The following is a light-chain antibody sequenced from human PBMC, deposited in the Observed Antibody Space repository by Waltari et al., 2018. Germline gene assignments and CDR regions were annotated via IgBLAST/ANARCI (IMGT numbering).Light chain of an antibody. V-gene: IGLV2-14*03. Sequence: QSALTQPASVSGSLGQSITISCTGTISDIGGYNYVSWYQRHPDKAPKLLIYDVGNRPSGVSDRFSGSKSGNTASLTISGLQAEDEAEYYCISHTNSYILGGVFGGGTKLTVL. CDR2: DVG. CDR1: ISDIGGYNY. CDR3: ISHTNSYILGGV. J-gene: IGLJ3*02.